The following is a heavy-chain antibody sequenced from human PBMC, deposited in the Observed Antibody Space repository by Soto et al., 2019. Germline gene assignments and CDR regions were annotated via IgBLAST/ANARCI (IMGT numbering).Heavy chain of an antibody. CDR3: AKVAVIPVFGYYCFDY. CDR1: GFTFSSYA. Sequence: EVQVLESGGGLVQTGGSLRLSCAASGFTFSSYAMSWVRQAPGKGLEWVSGISDSGGSTYYADSVRGRFTISRDNSNNTLYMRMNSLRADDTAIYYCAKVAVIPVFGYYCFDYWGQGTLVTVSS. J-gene: IGHJ4*02. D-gene: IGHD3-16*02. CDR2: ISDSGGST. V-gene: IGHV3-23*01.